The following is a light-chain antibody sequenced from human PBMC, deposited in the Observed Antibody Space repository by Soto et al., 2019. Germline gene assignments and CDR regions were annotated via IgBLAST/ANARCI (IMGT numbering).Light chain of an antibody. Sequence: QSALTQPASVSGSPGQSITISCSGTSNDVGSFNLVSWYQQHPGKVPKLLIYEATKRPSGVYNRFSGSKSGNTASMTISGLQDEDEADYYCGSYARSSTVVFGGGTKVTV. CDR1: SNDVGSFNL. CDR2: EAT. J-gene: IGLJ2*01. CDR3: GSYARSSTVV. V-gene: IGLV2-23*01.